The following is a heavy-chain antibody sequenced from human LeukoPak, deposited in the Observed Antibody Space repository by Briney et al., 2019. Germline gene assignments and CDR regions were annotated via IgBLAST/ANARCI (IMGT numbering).Heavy chain of an antibody. J-gene: IGHJ4*02. D-gene: IGHD3-9*01. V-gene: IGHV3-49*03. CDR1: GFTFGDYA. Sequence: GGSLRLSCTASGFTFGDYAMSWFRQAPGKGLEWVGFIRSKAYGGTTEYAASVKGRFTTSRDDSKSIAYLQMNSLKTEDTAVYYCTSPPNFDWLLGFDYWGQGTLVTVSS. CDR2: IRSKAYGGTT. CDR3: TSPPNFDWLLGFDY.